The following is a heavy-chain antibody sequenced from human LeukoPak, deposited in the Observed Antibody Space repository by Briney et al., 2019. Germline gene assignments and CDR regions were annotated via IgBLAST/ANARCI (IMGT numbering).Heavy chain of an antibody. Sequence: GGSLRLSCAASGFTFSSYAMSWVRQAPGKGLEWVSAISGSGGSTYYADSGKGRFTISRDNSKNTLYLQMNSLRAEDTAVYYCAKASDPISRSFDYWGQGTLVTVSS. J-gene: IGHJ4*02. CDR2: ISGSGGST. V-gene: IGHV3-23*01. CDR1: GFTFSSYA. CDR3: AKASDPISRSFDY. D-gene: IGHD3-3*02.